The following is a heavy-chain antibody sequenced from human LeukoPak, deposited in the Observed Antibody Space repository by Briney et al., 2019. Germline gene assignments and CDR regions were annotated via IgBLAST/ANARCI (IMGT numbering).Heavy chain of an antibody. CDR3: ARSRDGYNGNFDY. J-gene: IGHJ4*02. CDR1: GFTFSSYA. D-gene: IGHD5-24*01. Sequence: GRSLRLSCAASGFTFSSYAMHWVRQAPGKGLEREAVISYDGSNKYYADSVKGRFTISRDNSKNTLYLQMNSLRAEDTAVYYCARSRDGYNGNFDYWGQGTLVTVSS. V-gene: IGHV3-30-3*01. CDR2: ISYDGSNK.